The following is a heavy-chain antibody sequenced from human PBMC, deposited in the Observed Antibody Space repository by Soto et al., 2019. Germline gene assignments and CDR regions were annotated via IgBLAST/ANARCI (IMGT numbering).Heavy chain of an antibody. D-gene: IGHD1-1*01. Sequence: QVQLVQSGAEVKTPGASVKVSCRASGYTFSSYYMHWVRQAPGQGLEWMGIIKPDGDATTYAQKLQGRVTMTRDTSASTVYMELSSLRFEDTAVYFCARGLESLYYFDYWGQGTLVTVSS. J-gene: IGHJ4*02. CDR3: ARGLESLYYFDY. V-gene: IGHV1-46*04. CDR2: IKPDGDAT. CDR1: GYTFSSYY.